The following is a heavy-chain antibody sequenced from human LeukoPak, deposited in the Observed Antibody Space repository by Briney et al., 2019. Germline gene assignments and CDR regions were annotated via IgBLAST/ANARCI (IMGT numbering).Heavy chain of an antibody. CDR1: GFTFSSYW. CDR2: ISDGTST. CDR3: AREVYSSGWSSFDY. Sequence: GGSLRLSCAASGFTFSSYWMQWVRQAPGKGLVWVSRISDGTSTSYADSVKGRFTISRDNAENMLYLQMTSLRAEDTAVYYCAREVYSSGWSSFDYWGQGALVTVSS. J-gene: IGHJ4*02. V-gene: IGHV3-74*01. D-gene: IGHD6-19*01.